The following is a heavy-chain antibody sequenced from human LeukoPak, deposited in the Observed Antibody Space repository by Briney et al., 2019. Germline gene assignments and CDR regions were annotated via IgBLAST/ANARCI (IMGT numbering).Heavy chain of an antibody. D-gene: IGHD4-17*01. CDR1: GDSVSSDSAA. CDR3: ARTVHSYYFDY. CDR2: TYYRSKWYN. Sequence: SQTLSLTCAISGDSVSSDSAAWNWTRQSPSRGLEWLGRTYYRSKWYNDYAVFVKSRITINPDTSKNQFSLQLNSVTPEDTAVYYCARTVHSYYFDYWGQETLVTVSS. V-gene: IGHV6-1*01. J-gene: IGHJ4*02.